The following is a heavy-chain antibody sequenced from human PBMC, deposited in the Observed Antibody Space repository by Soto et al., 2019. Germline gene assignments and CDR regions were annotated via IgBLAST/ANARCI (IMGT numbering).Heavy chain of an antibody. J-gene: IGHJ5*02. CDR2: INTKSGGT. Sequence: QVQLVQSGAEVKEPGASVKVSCKASGYTFTDYYMHWVRQAPGQGLEWMGWINTKSGGTNYAQNFQGWVTMTRDTSIRTAYMELSRLKSDDTAVYYCARGVGSSWFDPWGQGTLVTGSS. CDR3: ARGVGSSWFDP. D-gene: IGHD2-2*01. CDR1: GYTFTDYY. V-gene: IGHV1-2*04.